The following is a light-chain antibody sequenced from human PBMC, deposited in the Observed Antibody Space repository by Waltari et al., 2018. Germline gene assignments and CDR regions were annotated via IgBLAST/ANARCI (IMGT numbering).Light chain of an antibody. CDR2: DDD. J-gene: IGLJ1*01. CDR1: SSNIGSKT. Sequence: QSVLTQPPSASGTPGQRVTISCSGSSSNIGSKTVSWYHQLPGTAPKLLIYDDDQRPSGVPDRFAAPKSGTSASLSISNLQTEDEADYYCGAWDDSLNGYVFGSGTKVNVL. CDR3: GAWDDSLNGYV. V-gene: IGLV1-44*01.